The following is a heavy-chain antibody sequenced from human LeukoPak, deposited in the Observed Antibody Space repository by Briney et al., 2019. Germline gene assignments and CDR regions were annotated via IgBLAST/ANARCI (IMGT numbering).Heavy chain of an antibody. Sequence: PSETLSLTCAVSGGSISSYYWSWIRQPPGKGLEWIGYIYYSGSTNYNPSLKSRVTISVDTSKNQFSLKLSSVTAADTAVYYCAREIWQQHLLAGFDPWGQGTLATVSS. CDR2: IYYSGST. CDR3: AREIWQQHLLAGFDP. J-gene: IGHJ5*02. V-gene: IGHV4-59*01. D-gene: IGHD6-13*01. CDR1: GGSISSYY.